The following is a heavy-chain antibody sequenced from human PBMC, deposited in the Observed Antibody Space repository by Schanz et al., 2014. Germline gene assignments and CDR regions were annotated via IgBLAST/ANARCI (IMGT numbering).Heavy chain of an antibody. D-gene: IGHD4-4*01. V-gene: IGHV3-74*01. CDR1: GLTLSDYW. J-gene: IGHJ4*02. CDR2: IRADGRMT. Sequence: EVQLVESGGGLVQPGGSLRLSCAASGLTLSDYWMHWVRQAPGKGPEWISHIRADGRMTNYAASVEGRFTISRDVAKNTLYLQMFSLRAGDMGVYYCAGGKTTGLAYWGQGTQVAVSS. CDR3: AGGKTTGLAY.